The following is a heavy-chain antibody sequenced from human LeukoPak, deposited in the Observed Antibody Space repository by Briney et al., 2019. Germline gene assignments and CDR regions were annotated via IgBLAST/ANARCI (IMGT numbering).Heavy chain of an antibody. D-gene: IGHD1-26*01. CDR1: GFTFSTYA. Sequence: QPGGSLRLSCAASGFTFSTYAMHWVRQAPGKGLEYVSVISSNGVSTYYANSVKGRFTTSRDNSKNTLYLQMGSLRAEDMAVYYCARGVGARSADYWGQGTLVTVSS. CDR3: ARGVGARSADY. V-gene: IGHV3-64*01. J-gene: IGHJ4*02. CDR2: ISSNGVST.